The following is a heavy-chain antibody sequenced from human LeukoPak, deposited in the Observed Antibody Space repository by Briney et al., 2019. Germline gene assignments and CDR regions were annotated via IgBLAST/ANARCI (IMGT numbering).Heavy chain of an antibody. V-gene: IGHV4-34*01. CDR2: INHSGST. Sequence: PSETLSLTCAVYGGSFSGYYWSWIRQPPGKGLEWIGEINHSGSTNYNPSLKSRVTISVDTSKNQFSLKLSSVTAADTAVYYCASTDSSGYRVDYWGQGTLVTVSS. CDR1: GGSFSGYY. CDR3: ASTDSSGYRVDY. J-gene: IGHJ4*02. D-gene: IGHD3-22*01.